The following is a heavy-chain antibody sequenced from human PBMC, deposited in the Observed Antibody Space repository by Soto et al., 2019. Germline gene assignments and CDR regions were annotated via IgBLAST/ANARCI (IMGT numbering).Heavy chain of an antibody. V-gene: IGHV4-59*01. CDR2: IYYSGST. J-gene: IGHJ4*02. CDR3: ARVYCSGGSCYSHFDY. CDR1: GGSISSYY. Sequence: QVQLQESGPGLVKPSETLSLTCTVSGGSISSYYWSWIRQPPGKGLEWIGYIYYSGSTNYNPSLKSRVTISVDTSTNQFSLKLRSVTAADTAVYYCARVYCSGGSCYSHFDYWGQGTLVTVSS. D-gene: IGHD2-15*01.